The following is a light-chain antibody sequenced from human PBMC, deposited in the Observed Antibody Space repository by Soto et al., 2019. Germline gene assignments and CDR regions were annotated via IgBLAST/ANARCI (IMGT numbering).Light chain of an antibody. Sequence: DSQITQSPSSVSASVGDGVTITCRSSQGISTSLGWYQQKPGKAPKLLIYAASSLQSGVPSRFSGTGSGTDFTLTISSLQPEDFATYYRQQTNSFPLTFGGGTKV. J-gene: IGKJ4*01. CDR3: QQTNSFPLT. CDR1: QGISTS. V-gene: IGKV1D-12*01. CDR2: AAS.